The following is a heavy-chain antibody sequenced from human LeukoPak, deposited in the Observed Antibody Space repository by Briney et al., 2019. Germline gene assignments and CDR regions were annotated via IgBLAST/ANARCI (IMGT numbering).Heavy chain of an antibody. Sequence: PGGSLRLSCAASGFTVSSNYMSWVRQAPGKGLEWVSVIYSGGSTYYADSVKGRFTISGDNSKNTLYLQMNSLRAEDTAVYYWASPDYGGNSGDYWGQGTLVTVSS. D-gene: IGHD4-23*01. J-gene: IGHJ4*02. V-gene: IGHV3-66*01. CDR2: IYSGGST. CDR1: GFTVSSNY. CDR3: ASPDYGGNSGDY.